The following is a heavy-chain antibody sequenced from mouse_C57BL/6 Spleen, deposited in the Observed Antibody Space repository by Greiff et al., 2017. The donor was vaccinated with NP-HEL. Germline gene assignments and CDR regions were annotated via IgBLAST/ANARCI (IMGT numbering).Heavy chain of an antibody. CDR1: GYSITSDY. J-gene: IGHJ1*03. CDR3: ARGSYYSNYWHFDV. V-gene: IGHV3-8*01. Sequence: EVQRVESGPGLAKPSQTLSLTCSVTGYSITSDYWNWIRKFPGHKLEYMGYISYSGSTYYNPSLKSRISITRDTSKNQYYLQLNSVTTEDTATYYCARGSYYSNYWHFDVWGTGTTVTVSS. CDR2: ISYSGST. D-gene: IGHD2-5*01.